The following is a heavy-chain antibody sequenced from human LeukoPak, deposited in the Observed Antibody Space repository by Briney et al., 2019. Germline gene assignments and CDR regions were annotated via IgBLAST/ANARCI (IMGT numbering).Heavy chain of an antibody. V-gene: IGHV1-2*02. CDR3: ARVYDFWSGYLRYFDY. D-gene: IGHD3-3*01. Sequence: ASVKVSCKASGYTFTGYYMHWVRQAPGQGLEWMGWINPNSGGTNYAQKFQGRVTMTRDTSISTAYMEPSRLRSDDTAVYYCARVYDFWSGYLRYFDYWGQGTLVTVSS. CDR1: GYTFTGYY. CDR2: INPNSGGT. J-gene: IGHJ4*02.